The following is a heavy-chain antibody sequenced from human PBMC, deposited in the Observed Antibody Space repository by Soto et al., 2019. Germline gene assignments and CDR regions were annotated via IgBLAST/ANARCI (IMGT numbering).Heavy chain of an antibody. J-gene: IGHJ5*02. V-gene: IGHV1-69*06. CDR1: GGTFSSYA. CDR2: IIPIFGTA. CDR3: ARGPYDFWSGYYSWWLDP. Sequence: SVKVSCKASGGTFSSYAISWVRQAPGQGLEWMGGIIPIFGTANYAQKFQGRVTITADKSTSTAYMELSSLRSEDTAVYYCARGPYDFWSGYYSWWLDPWGQGTMVTVYS. D-gene: IGHD3-3*01.